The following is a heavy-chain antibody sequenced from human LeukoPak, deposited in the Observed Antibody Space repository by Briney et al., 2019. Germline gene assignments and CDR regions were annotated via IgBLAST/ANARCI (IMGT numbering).Heavy chain of an antibody. CDR3: ARDLLGATSTDY. J-gene: IGHJ4*02. CDR1: GGTFSSYA. CDR2: IIPIFGTA. D-gene: IGHD1-26*01. Sequence: ASVKVSCKASGGTFSSYAISWVRQAPGQGLEWMGRIIPIFGTANYAQKFQGRVTITTDESTSTAYMELSSLRSEDTAVYHCARDLLGATSTDYWGQGTLVTVSS. V-gene: IGHV1-69*05.